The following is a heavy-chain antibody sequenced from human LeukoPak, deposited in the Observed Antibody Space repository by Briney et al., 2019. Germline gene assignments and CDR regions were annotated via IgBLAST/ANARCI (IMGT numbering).Heavy chain of an antibody. CDR3: ARAGGEAAAAIDAFDI. J-gene: IGHJ3*02. D-gene: IGHD6-13*01. CDR1: GYTFTSYY. V-gene: IGHV1-46*01. CDR2: INPGGGRT. Sequence: ASVKVSCKASGYTFTSYYMHWVRQAPGQGLGCMGIINPGGGRTSYAQKFQGRVTMTRDMSTSTVYMELSSLRSEDTAVYYCARAGGEAAAAIDAFDIWGQGTMVTVSS.